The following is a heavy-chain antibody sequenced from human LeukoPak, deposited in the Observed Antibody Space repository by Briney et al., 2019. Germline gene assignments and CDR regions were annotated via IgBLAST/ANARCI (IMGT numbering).Heavy chain of an antibody. Sequence: PGESLRLSCAASGFTFSSYAMHWVRQAPGKGLEWVAVISYDGSNKYYADSVKGRFTISRDNSKNTLYLQMNSLRAEDTAVYYCAREVKRFLERLSNWFDPWGQGTLVTVSS. CDR3: AREVKRFLERLSNWFDP. CDR1: GFTFSSYA. CDR2: ISYDGSNK. J-gene: IGHJ5*02. V-gene: IGHV3-30*04. D-gene: IGHD3-3*01.